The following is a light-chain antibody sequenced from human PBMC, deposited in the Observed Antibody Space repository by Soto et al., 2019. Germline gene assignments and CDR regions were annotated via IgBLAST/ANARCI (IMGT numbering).Light chain of an antibody. CDR2: DAS. CDR3: QQYNSYSPT. J-gene: IGKJ1*01. Sequence: DIQMTQSPSTLSASVGDRVTITCRASQSISSWLAWYQQKPGKAPKLRIYDASSLESGVPSRFSGSGSVTEFTLTISSLQPDDFATYYCQQYNSYSPTFGQGTKVEIK. CDR1: QSISSW. V-gene: IGKV1-5*01.